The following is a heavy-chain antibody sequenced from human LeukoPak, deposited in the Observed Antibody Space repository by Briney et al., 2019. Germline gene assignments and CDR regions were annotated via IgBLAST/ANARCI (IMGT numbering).Heavy chain of an antibody. CDR2: IYHSGST. D-gene: IGHD3-3*01. Sequence: SETLSLTCAVSGYSISSGHYWGWIRQPPGKGLEWIGSIYHSGSTYYNPSLKSRVTISVDTSKNQFSLKLSSVTAADTAVYYCARAYDFWSGYYLDYWGQGTLVTVSS. J-gene: IGHJ4*02. CDR1: GYSISSGHY. CDR3: ARAYDFWSGYYLDY. V-gene: IGHV4-38-2*01.